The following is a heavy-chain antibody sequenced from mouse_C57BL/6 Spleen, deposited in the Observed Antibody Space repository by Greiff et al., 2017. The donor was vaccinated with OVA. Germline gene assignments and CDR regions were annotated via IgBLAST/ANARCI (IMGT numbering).Heavy chain of an antibody. CDR3: ARSTTVVADY. D-gene: IGHD1-1*01. CDR2: IYPGDGDT. CDR1: GYAFSSSW. J-gene: IGHJ2*01. V-gene: IGHV1-82*01. Sequence: VLLQQSGPELVKPGASVKISCKASGYAFSSSWMNWVKQRPGKGLEWIGRIYPGDGDTNYNGKFKGKATLTADKSSSTAYMQLSSLTSEDSAVYFCARSTTVVADYWGQGTTLTVSS.